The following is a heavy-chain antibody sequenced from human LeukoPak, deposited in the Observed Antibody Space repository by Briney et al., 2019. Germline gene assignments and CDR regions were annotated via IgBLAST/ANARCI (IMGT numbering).Heavy chain of an antibody. CDR2: IYHSGST. Sequence: SETLSLTYTVSGYSISSGYYWGWIRQPPGKGLEWIGSIYHSGSTYYNPSLKSRVTISVDTSKNQFSLKLSSVTAADTAVYYCARVAVGLDYWGQGTLVTVSS. CDR3: ARVAVGLDY. V-gene: IGHV4-38-2*02. CDR1: GYSISSGYY. J-gene: IGHJ4*02. D-gene: IGHD6-19*01.